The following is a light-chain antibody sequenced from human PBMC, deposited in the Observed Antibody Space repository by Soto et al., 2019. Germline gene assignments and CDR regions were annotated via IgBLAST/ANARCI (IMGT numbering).Light chain of an antibody. CDR2: SAS. V-gene: IGKV1-39*01. Sequence: DIQMTQSPSSLSASVGDSVTISCRASQSIRSYLNWYQQKPGKAPKRLIYSASSLQSGVPSRFSGSGSGTDFTLTVSSLQPDDFATYYCQQSYTSPWTFGQGNKVEI. CDR1: QSIRSY. J-gene: IGKJ1*01. CDR3: QQSYTSPWT.